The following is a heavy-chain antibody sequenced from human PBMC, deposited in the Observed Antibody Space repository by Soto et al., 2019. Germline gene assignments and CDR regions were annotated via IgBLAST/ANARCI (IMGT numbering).Heavy chain of an antibody. J-gene: IGHJ6*02. D-gene: IGHD3-22*01. V-gene: IGHV3-7*01. CDR2: IKEDGSEK. CDR3: ARGWGYFDSSGFPYLYAMDV. CDR1: GVTFSTYW. Sequence: GGSLRLSCAASGVTFSTYWMSWVRQAPGKGLEWVANIKEDGSEKYYVDSVEGRFTISRDNAKNSLYLQMTSLRAEDTALYYCARGWGYFDSSGFPYLYAMDVWGQGTTVTVSS.